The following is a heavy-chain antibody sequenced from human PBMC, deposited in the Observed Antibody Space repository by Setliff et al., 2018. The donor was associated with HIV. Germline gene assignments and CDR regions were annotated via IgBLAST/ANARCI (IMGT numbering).Heavy chain of an antibody. CDR1: GYTFTNYD. CDR3: ARGHLDYNFWDEVLGNWFDP. J-gene: IGHJ5*02. D-gene: IGHD3-3*01. V-gene: IGHV1-8*02. CDR2: MNPNSGNT. Sequence: ASVKVSCKASGYTFTNYDINWVRQAPGQGLEWMGWMNPNSGNTGYAQKFQGRVTMTRNTSIRTAYMELSSLRSEDTSVYYCARGHLDYNFWDEVLGNWFDPWGQGTLVTVSS.